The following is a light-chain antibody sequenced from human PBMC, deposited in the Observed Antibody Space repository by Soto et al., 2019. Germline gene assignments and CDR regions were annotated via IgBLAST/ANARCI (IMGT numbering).Light chain of an antibody. J-gene: IGLJ2*01. V-gene: IGLV1-51*01. CDR2: DNN. CDR3: GTWDSSLSAVV. CDR1: SSNIGNNY. Sequence: QSVLTQPPSVSAAPGQKVTISCSGSSSNIGNNYVSWYQQLPGTAPKVLIYDNNKRPSGFPDRLSGSKSGTSATLGITGLQTGDEADYYCGTWDSSLSAVVFGGGTQLTVL.